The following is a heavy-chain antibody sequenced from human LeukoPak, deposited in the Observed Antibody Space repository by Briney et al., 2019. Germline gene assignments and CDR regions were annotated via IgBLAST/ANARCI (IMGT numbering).Heavy chain of an antibody. CDR1: GGSISSNNW. D-gene: IGHD2-21*02. J-gene: IGHJ4*02. CDR3: ARDSPRGRGDSGNLDF. CDR2: IYHTGNT. V-gene: IGHV4-4*02. Sequence: PSETLSLTCAVSGGSISSNNWWSWVRQLPGKGLEWIGEIYHTGNTNYNPSLKSRLTISVDRSKNQFSLRLSSVTAADTAIYYCARDSPRGRGDSGNLDFWGQGTLVSVSS.